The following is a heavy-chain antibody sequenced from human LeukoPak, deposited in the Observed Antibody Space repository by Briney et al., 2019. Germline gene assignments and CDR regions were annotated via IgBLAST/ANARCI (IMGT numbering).Heavy chain of an antibody. CDR1: GLTFSSYS. D-gene: IGHD3-16*01. Sequence: GGSLRLSCAASGLTFSSYSMNWVRQAPGKGLGWVSSISSSGSYIYYADSVKGRFTISRDNAKNSLYLQMNSLRAEDTAVYYCARVGVYDYVWGSYDYWGQGTLVTVSS. CDR2: ISSSGSYI. J-gene: IGHJ4*02. V-gene: IGHV3-21*01. CDR3: ARVGVYDYVWGSYDY.